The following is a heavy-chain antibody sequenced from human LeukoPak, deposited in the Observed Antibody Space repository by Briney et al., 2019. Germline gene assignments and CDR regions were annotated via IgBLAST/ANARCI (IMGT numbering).Heavy chain of an antibody. J-gene: IGHJ6*02. CDR2: IWYDGSNK. D-gene: IGHD6-13*01. CDR3: ARDGQQLAPYTMDV. CDR1: GFSFRSHA. V-gene: IGHV3-33*01. Sequence: GGSLRLSCAASGFSFRSHAMHWVRQAPGKGLEWVAQIWYDGSNKYYTDSVKGRFTISRDNSESTLYLQMNSLRAEDTAAYYCARDGQQLAPYTMDVWGQGTTVTVSS.